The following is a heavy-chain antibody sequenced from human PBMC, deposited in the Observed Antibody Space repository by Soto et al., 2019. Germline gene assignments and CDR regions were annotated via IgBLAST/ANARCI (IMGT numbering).Heavy chain of an antibody. J-gene: IGHJ4*02. CDR3: ARGGSGYTWFNEF. D-gene: IGHD3-22*01. V-gene: IGHV1-69*01. Sequence: QEQLVQSGAEVKKPGSSVKVSCKASGGLFSSYPINWVRQVPGQGLEWMGGIIPVFQTAYYTQRFQGRVTITADESTNTAYMELSSLRSKDTAIYYCARGGSGYTWFNEFWGQGTLVTVSS. CDR1: GGLFSSYP. CDR2: IIPVFQTA.